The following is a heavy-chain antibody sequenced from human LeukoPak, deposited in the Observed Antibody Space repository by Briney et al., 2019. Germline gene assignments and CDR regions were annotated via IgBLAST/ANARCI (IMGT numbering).Heavy chain of an antibody. CDR2: ISSSGSTI. D-gene: IGHD6-13*01. Sequence: GGSLRLSCAASGFTFSSYEMNWVRQAPGEGLEWGSYISSSGSTIYYADSVKGRFTISGDNAKNSLYLQMNSLRAEDTAVYYCARASYSSSWYADYWGQGTLVTVSS. CDR1: GFTFSSYE. J-gene: IGHJ4*02. CDR3: ARASYSSSWYADY. V-gene: IGHV3-48*03.